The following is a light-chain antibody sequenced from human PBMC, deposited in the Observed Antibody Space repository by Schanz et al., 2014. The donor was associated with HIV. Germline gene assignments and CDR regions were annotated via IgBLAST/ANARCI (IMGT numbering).Light chain of an antibody. J-gene: IGKJ1*01. CDR2: GAS. CDR1: QSISNN. Sequence: EIVMTQSPATLYVSPGEGATLSCRASQSISNNLAWYQHKPGQAPRLLIYGASTRATGIPARFSGSGSGTEFTLTISSLQSEDFAVYYCQQYSNSPKAFGQGTKVEIK. V-gene: IGKV3-15*01. CDR3: QQYSNSPKA.